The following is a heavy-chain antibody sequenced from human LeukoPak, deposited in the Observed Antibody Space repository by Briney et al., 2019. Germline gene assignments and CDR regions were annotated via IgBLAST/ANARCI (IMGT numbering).Heavy chain of an antibody. Sequence: GGSLRLSCAASGFTFSSYSMNWVRQAPGKGLEWVSYISSSSSTIYYADSVKGRFTISRDNAKNSLYLQMNSLRDEDTAVYYCARDDLRYFDWFPEYFDYWGQGTLVTVSS. J-gene: IGHJ4*02. CDR1: GFTFSSYS. V-gene: IGHV3-48*02. D-gene: IGHD3-9*01. CDR2: ISSSSSTI. CDR3: ARDDLRYFDWFPEYFDY.